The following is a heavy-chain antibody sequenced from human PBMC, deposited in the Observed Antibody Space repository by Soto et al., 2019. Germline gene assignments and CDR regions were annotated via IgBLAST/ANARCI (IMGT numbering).Heavy chain of an antibody. J-gene: IGHJ4*02. D-gene: IGHD3-9*01. CDR3: AREDYYDTGYYVG. Sequence: PSETLSLTCTVSGRSMSGYYWSWIRQPAGERLEWIGRIYTSGTTDFNPSLKGRVTMSVDTSKNQFSLKLTSVTAADTALYYCAREDYYDTGYYVGWGQVTQVTVSS. V-gene: IGHV4-4*07. CDR2: IYTSGTT. CDR1: GRSMSGYY.